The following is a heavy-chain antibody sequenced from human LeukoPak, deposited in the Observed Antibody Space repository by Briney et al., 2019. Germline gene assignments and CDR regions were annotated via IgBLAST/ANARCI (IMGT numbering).Heavy chain of an antibody. J-gene: IGHJ5*02. Sequence: SLSLSCAASGFSFHDHAMSLVRQAPGKALEWVSGISGGGCNTYHVDYAKGRFTISSDNSKNTLSFLMDSLRAEDTAVYYCAKAFLFNWNHETGGWLDTWGQGTLVTVSS. CDR1: GFSFHDHA. CDR2: ISGGGCNT. D-gene: IGHD1-14*01. CDR3: AKAFLFNWNHETGGWLDT. V-gene: IGHV3-23*01.